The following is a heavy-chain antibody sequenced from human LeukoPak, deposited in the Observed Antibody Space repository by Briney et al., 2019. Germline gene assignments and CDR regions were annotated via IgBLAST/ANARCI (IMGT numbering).Heavy chain of an antibody. V-gene: IGHV3-73*01. Sequence: PGGSLRLSCAASGFTSSGSAIHGGRPSFGKGREWSGHIDKEKNSYATASAYAVSVEGRFTVSRDDSKNMAFLQMSGLKTEDTALYFCTRDSGTYNWLDPWGQGTLVTVSS. CDR2: IDKEKNSYAT. CDR1: GFTSSGSA. J-gene: IGHJ5*02. D-gene: IGHD1-26*01. CDR3: TRDSGTYNWLDP.